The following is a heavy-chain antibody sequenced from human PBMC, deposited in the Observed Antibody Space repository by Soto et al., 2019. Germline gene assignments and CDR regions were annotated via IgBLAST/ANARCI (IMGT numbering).Heavy chain of an antibody. V-gene: IGHV3-23*01. CDR1: GFSFSSYA. J-gene: IGHJ6*04. Sequence: GGSLRLSCAASGFSFSSYAMSWVRQAPGKGLEWVSAISGSGGSTCYADSVKGRFTTYRDNSKNTLYLQMNSLRAEDTAVYYCAKLGTVPPPSSYYYYGMDVWGKGTTVAVSS. CDR3: AKLGTVPPPSSYYYYGMDV. D-gene: IGHD4-4*01. CDR2: ISGSGGST.